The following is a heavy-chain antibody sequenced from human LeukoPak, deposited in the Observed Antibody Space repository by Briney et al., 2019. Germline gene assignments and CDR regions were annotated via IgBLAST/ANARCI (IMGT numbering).Heavy chain of an antibody. V-gene: IGHV5-51*01. J-gene: IGHJ3*02. CDR3: ARRLGGADVFDI. CDR2: IYPGDTDI. D-gene: IGHD3-16*01. Sequence: GESLKISCKGSGYNFTSYWIGWVRQMRGQGLEWMGIIYPGDTDIKYSPSFQGQVTISADQSTNTAYLQWSSLKASDTALYYCARRLGGADVFDIWGQGTMVTVSS. CDR1: GYNFTSYW.